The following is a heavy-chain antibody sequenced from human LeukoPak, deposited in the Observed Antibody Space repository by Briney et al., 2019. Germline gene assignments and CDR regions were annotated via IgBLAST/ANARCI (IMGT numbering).Heavy chain of an antibody. V-gene: IGHV3-23*01. CDR3: AKEPAQGIGWSYHYFDY. D-gene: IGHD3-16*02. J-gene: IGHJ4*02. Sequence: GGSLRLSCAASGFTFSSHAMSWVRQAPGKGLEWVSAISGSGGSTYYADSVKGRFTISRDNSKNTLYLQMNSLRAEDTAVYYCAKEPAQGIGWSYHYFDYWGQGTLVTVSS. CDR2: ISGSGGST. CDR1: GFTFSSHA.